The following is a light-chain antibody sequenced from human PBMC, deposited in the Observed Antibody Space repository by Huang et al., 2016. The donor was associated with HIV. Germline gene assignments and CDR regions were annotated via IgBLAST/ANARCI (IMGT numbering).Light chain of an antibody. CDR1: QGIGNS. CDR2: ATS. V-gene: IGKV1-NL1*01. CDR3: QQYHSLPWT. Sequence: DIQMTQSPSSLSASVGDRVTITCRASQGIGNSLAWYQQKPEKAPRLLLYATSTLESGVPSRFSGSGSGTHYTLTINTLQPEDIASYYCQQYHSLPWTFGQGTKVEIK. J-gene: IGKJ1*01.